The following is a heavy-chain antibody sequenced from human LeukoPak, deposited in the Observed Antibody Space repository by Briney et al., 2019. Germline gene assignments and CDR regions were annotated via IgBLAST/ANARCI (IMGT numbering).Heavy chain of an antibody. CDR2: ISGSGGTT. Sequence: GGSLRLSCAASGFTFSSYAMSWVRQAPGKGLEWVSAISGSGGTTYYADSVKGRFTISRDSSKSTLYVQMNSLRAEDTAVYHCAIVVAARQGTIDPWGQGTLVTISS. CDR3: AIVVAARQGTIDP. J-gene: IGHJ5*02. V-gene: IGHV3-23*01. CDR1: GFTFSSYA. D-gene: IGHD6-6*01.